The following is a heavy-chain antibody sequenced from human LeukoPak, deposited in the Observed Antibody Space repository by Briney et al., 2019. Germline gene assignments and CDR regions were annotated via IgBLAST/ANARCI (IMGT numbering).Heavy chain of an antibody. CDR3: AREGTMIGAQSNAFDV. Sequence: GGSLRLSCAASGFTFSSYSMNWVRQAPGKGLEWVSYISSSSSTIYYADSVKGRFTSSRDNAKNSLYLQMNSLRAEDTAVYYCAREGTMIGAQSNAFDVWGQGTMVTVSS. CDR1: GFTFSSYS. V-gene: IGHV3-48*01. J-gene: IGHJ3*01. D-gene: IGHD3-22*01. CDR2: ISSSSSTI.